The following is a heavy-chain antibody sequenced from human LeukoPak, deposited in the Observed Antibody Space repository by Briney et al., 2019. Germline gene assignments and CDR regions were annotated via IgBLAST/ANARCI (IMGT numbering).Heavy chain of an antibody. V-gene: IGHV1-69*13. Sequence: ASVKVSCKASGGTFSSYAISWVRQAPGQGLEWMGGIIPIFGTANYAQKFQGRVTITADESTSTAYMELSSLRSEDTAVYYCALKGEGYGDYELADANWFDPWGQGTLVTVSS. D-gene: IGHD4-17*01. CDR1: GGTFSSYA. CDR3: ALKGEGYGDYELADANWFDP. J-gene: IGHJ5*02. CDR2: IIPIFGTA.